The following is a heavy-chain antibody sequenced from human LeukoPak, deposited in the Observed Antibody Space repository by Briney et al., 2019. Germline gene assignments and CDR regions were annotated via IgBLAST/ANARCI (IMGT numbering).Heavy chain of an antibody. V-gene: IGHV3-23*01. CDR2: ITGSGSNT. J-gene: IGHJ4*02. CDR3: AKEASGHISDYIDY. Sequence: PGGSLRLSCAASRFTFSCYAMSWVRQAPGKGLEWVSAITGSGSNTYYADSVKGRFTIYRDNSKNTLYLQMNSLRADDTAVYYCAKEASGHISDYIDYWGQGTLVTVSS. D-gene: IGHD5-12*01. CDR1: RFTFSCYA.